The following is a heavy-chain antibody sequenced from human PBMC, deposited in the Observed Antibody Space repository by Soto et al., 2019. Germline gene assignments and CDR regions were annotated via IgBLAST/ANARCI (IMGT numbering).Heavy chain of an antibody. V-gene: IGHV3-23*01. CDR2: ISGSGGTT. D-gene: IGHD3-3*01. Sequence: EVQLLDSGGGLVQPGGSLRLSCTVSGFTFGSHAMSWVRQAPGKGLECVSGISGSGGTTFYADSVKGRFTISRDNYKKTLYLQMNSLRAEDTAVYYCAKTPYDFWSSGQYLFDHWGQGTLVTVSS. CDR1: GFTFGSHA. CDR3: AKTPYDFWSSGQYLFDH. J-gene: IGHJ4*02.